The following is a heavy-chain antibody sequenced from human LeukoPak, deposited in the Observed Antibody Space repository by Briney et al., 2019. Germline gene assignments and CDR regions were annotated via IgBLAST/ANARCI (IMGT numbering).Heavy chain of an antibody. Sequence: ARSLRLSCAASGFTFDDYAMHWVRQAPGKGLEWVSGISWNSGSIGYADSVKGRFTISRDNAKNSLYLQMNSLRAEDTALYYCAKDISGGTLGNDAFDIWGQGTMVTVSS. J-gene: IGHJ3*02. CDR2: ISWNSGSI. V-gene: IGHV3-9*01. CDR3: AKDISGGTLGNDAFDI. D-gene: IGHD2-15*01. CDR1: GFTFDDYA.